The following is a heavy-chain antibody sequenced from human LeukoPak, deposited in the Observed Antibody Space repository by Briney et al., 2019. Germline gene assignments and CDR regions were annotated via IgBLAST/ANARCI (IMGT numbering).Heavy chain of an antibody. Sequence: GASVKASCKASGYTFTSYDINWVRQATGQGLEWMGWMNPNSGNTGYAQKFQGRVTMTRNTSISTAYMELSSLRSEDTAVYYCARPAMVRGVRGEDYWGQGTLVTVSS. CDR1: GYTFTSYD. CDR3: ARPAMVRGVRGEDY. V-gene: IGHV1-8*02. D-gene: IGHD3-10*01. J-gene: IGHJ4*02. CDR2: MNPNSGNT.